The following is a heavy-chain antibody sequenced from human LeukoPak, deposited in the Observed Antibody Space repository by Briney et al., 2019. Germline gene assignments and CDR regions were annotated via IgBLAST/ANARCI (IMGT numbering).Heavy chain of an antibody. Sequence: PSETLSLTCTVSGGSISSSSYYWGWIRQPPGKGLEWIGSIYYSGSTYYNPSLKSRVTISVDTSKNQFSLKLSSVTAADTAVYYCASLRAPMYYYDSSPDYWGQGTLVTVSS. CDR1: GGSISSSSYY. D-gene: IGHD3-22*01. CDR2: IYYSGST. V-gene: IGHV4-39*01. CDR3: ASLRAPMYYYDSSPDY. J-gene: IGHJ4*02.